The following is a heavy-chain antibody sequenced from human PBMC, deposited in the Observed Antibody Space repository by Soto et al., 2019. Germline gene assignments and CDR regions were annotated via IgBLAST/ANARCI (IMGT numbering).Heavy chain of an antibody. CDR3: ASLYSGYDYWSDY. Sequence: PSETLSLTCTVSGGSISSGDYYWSWIRQPPGKGLEWIGYIYYSGSTYYNPSLKSRVTISVDTSKNQFSLKLSSVTAADTAVYYCASLYSGYDYWSDYWGQGTLVTVS. J-gene: IGHJ4*02. D-gene: IGHD5-12*01. CDR2: IYYSGST. V-gene: IGHV4-30-4*01. CDR1: GGSISSGDYY.